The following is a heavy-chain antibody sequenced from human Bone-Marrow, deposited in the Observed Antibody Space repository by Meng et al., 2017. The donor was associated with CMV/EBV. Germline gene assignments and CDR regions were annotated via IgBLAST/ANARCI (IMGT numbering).Heavy chain of an antibody. V-gene: IGHV3-30*02. D-gene: IGHD1-26*01. J-gene: IGHJ4*02. CDR1: GFTFSSYD. Sequence: GSLRLSCAASGFTFSSYDMYWVRQAPGKGLEWVSFIQYDGSHKFYADSVKGRFTISTDNSKNTLYLQMNSLRAEDTAIYYCAKGGSGSYFDSWGQGTLVTVSS. CDR2: IQYDGSHK. CDR3: AKGGSGSYFDS.